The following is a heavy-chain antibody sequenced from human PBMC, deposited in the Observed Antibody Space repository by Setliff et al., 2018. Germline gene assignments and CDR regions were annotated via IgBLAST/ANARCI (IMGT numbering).Heavy chain of an antibody. CDR3: ARDRGSNNSPEDFDY. D-gene: IGHD1-1*01. J-gene: IGHJ4*02. V-gene: IGHV4-4*07. CDR2: IFGSGST. CDR1: RGSINSHY. Sequence: SETLSLTCTVSRGSINSHYWSWIRQPAGKGLEWIGRIFGSGSTNYNPSLKSRVTMSIDTSENQFFLKVRSVTAADTAVYYCARDRGSNNSPEDFDYWGLGTLVTVSS.